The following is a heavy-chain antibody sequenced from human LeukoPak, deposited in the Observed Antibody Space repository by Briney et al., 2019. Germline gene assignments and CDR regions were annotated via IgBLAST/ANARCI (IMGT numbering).Heavy chain of an antibody. V-gene: IGHV1-18*01. Sequence: GASVKVSCKTSGYSFINYGITWVRQAPGQGLEWMGWVSAYADNTNYVQKFQGRASMTTDTSTNTAYMELRSLRPYDTAVNYCARDCIGCHGFDFWGQGTLVPVSS. CDR2: VSAYADNT. D-gene: IGHD2-15*01. CDR1: GYSFINYG. J-gene: IGHJ4*02. CDR3: ARDCIGCHGFDF.